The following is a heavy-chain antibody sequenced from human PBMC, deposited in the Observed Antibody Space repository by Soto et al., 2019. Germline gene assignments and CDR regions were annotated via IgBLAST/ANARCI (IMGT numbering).Heavy chain of an antibody. J-gene: IGHJ4*02. D-gene: IGHD7-27*01. V-gene: IGHV4-34*01. CDR1: GGSFSGYY. CDR3: ARGWGRIFDY. Sequence: QVQLQQWGAGLLKPSETLSLTCAVYGGSFSGYYWNWIRQPPGKGLEWIGEINHSGSTNYNPSRKSRVTISVDTSNIQFSLKLSSVTAADTAVYYCARGWGRIFDYWGQGNLVTVSS. CDR2: INHSGST.